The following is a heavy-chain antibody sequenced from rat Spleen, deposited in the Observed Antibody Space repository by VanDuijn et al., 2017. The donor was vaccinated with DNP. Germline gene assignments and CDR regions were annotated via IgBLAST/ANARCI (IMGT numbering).Heavy chain of an antibody. CDR3: ASRAPGDYFYGGYFDY. CDR1: GFTFNNYW. CDR2: ISYEGSST. Sequence: EVQLVETGGGLVQPGRSLKLSCVASGFTFNNYWMYWFRQAPGKGLEWVASISYEGSSTYYGDSVKGRFTISRDNAKSTLYLQMNSLRSEDTATYYCASRAPGDYFYGGYFDYWGQGVMVTVSS. J-gene: IGHJ2*01. D-gene: IGHD1-6*01. V-gene: IGHV5-58*01.